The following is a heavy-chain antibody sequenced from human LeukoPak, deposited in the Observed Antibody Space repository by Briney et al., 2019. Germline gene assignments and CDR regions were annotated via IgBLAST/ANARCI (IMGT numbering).Heavy chain of an antibody. J-gene: IGHJ4*02. CDR2: ISGSGGST. CDR3: AVADLVVVVAANSAAF. D-gene: IGHD2-15*01. CDR1: GFTFSSYA. Sequence: GGSLRLSCAASGFTFSSYAMSWVRQAPGKGLEWVSAISGSGGSTYYADSVKGRFTISRDNSKNTLYLQMNSLRAEDTAVYYCAVADLVVVVAANSAAFWGQGTLVTVSS. V-gene: IGHV3-23*01.